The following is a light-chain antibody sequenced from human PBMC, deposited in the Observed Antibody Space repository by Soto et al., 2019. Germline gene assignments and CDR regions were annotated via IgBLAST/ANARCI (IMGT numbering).Light chain of an antibody. Sequence: EIVLTQSPGTLSLSPGERATLSCRASQSVSSSYLAWYQQKPGQAPRLLIYDASSRATGIPDRFSGSGSGTDFTLTISRLEPEDFGVYYCHQYGSSPWTFGQGTKVEIK. J-gene: IGKJ1*01. CDR2: DAS. CDR1: QSVSSSY. CDR3: HQYGSSPWT. V-gene: IGKV3-20*01.